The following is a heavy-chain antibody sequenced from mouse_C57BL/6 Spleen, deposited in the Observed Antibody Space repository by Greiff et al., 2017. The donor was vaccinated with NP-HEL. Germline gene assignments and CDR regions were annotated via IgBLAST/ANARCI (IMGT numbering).Heavy chain of an antibody. V-gene: IGHV1-59*01. CDR3: ARTVTTTVVAKKGYYAMDY. Sequence: QVQLQQPGAELVRPGTSVKLSCKASGYTFTSYWMHWVKQRPGQGLEWIGVIDPSDSYTNYNQKFKGKATLTVDTSSSTAYMQLSSLTSEDSAVYYCARTVTTTVVAKKGYYAMDYWGQGTSVTVSS. CDR1: GYTFTSYW. CDR2: IDPSDSYT. J-gene: IGHJ4*01. D-gene: IGHD1-1*01.